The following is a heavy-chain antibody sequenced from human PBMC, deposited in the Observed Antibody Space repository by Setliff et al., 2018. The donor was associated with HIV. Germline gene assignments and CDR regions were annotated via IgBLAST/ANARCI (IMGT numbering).Heavy chain of an antibody. Sequence: PGGSLRLSCAASGFTFSNYWMSWVRQAPGKGLEWVANIKEDGDNKYYADSVKGRFTISRDNAKNTLFLQMNSLRAEDTAVYYYAKDLDIVVVPAAPDAFDIWGQGTMVTVSS. D-gene: IGHD2-2*03. V-gene: IGHV3-7*03. J-gene: IGHJ3*02. CDR3: AKDLDIVVVPAAPDAFDI. CDR1: GFTFSNYW. CDR2: IKEDGDNK.